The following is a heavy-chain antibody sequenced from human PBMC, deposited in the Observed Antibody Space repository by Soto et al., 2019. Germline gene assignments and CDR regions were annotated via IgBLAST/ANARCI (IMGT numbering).Heavy chain of an antibody. CDR3: ATGKRSYGSYAEY. V-gene: IGHV1-18*01. CDR2: LAVYNNLT. D-gene: IGHD3-16*01. Sequence: QVQLVQSGSELKKPGASVKVSCKTSGYNFGDYSIHLVRQSPGQGLEWVGWLAVYNNLTNYGQNFQGRIRMTTDLSTNTVYMELTTLRSDDTAVYYCATGKRSYGSYAEYWGQGTLVTVSS. J-gene: IGHJ4*02. CDR1: GYNFGDYS.